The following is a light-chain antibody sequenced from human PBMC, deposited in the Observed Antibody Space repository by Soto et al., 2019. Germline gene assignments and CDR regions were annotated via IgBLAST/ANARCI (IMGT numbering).Light chain of an antibody. Sequence: DIQMTQSPSSLSASVGDRVTITCRASQSVRSHLNWFQQKPGKAPDLLIYGASTLQFGVPSRFSGSGSGTDFILTISNLQPEHFAIYYCQQSLRTPRTFGQGTKVEIK. CDR1: QSVRSH. J-gene: IGKJ1*01. CDR2: GAS. V-gene: IGKV1-39*01. CDR3: QQSLRTPRT.